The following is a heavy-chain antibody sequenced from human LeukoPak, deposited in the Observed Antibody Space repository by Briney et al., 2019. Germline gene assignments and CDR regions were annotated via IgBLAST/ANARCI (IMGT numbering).Heavy chain of an antibody. D-gene: IGHD3-10*01. CDR3: AKASSYGSMSYDFDS. V-gene: IGHV3-23*01. J-gene: IGHJ4*02. CDR2: ISASGGTT. CDR1: GFTFSSYA. Sequence: PGGSLRLSCAASGFTFSSYAMNWVRQDPGKGLEWVSGISASGGTTYYADSMKGRFTISRDNSKGTLSLQLNSLRAEDTAVYYCAKASSYGSMSYDFDSWGQGTLVTVSS.